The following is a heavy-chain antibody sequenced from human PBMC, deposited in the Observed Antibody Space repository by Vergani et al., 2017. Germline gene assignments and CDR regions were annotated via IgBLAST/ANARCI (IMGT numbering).Heavy chain of an antibody. D-gene: IGHD1-7*01. V-gene: IGHV3-48*01. CDR3: AKLELTGYYYYMDV. J-gene: IGHJ6*03. CDR2: ISSSSSTI. Sequence: EVQLLESGGGLVQPGGSLRLSCAASGFTFSSYGMHWVRQAPGKGLEWVSYISSSSSTIYYADSVKGRFTISRDNAKNSLYLQMNSLRAEDTAVYYCAKLELTGYYYYMDVWGKGTTVTVSS. CDR1: GFTFSSYG.